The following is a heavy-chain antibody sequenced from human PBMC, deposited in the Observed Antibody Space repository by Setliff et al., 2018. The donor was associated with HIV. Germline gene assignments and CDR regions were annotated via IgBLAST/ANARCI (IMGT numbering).Heavy chain of an antibody. CDR1: GYTLNNYA. D-gene: IGHD1-20*01. CDR3: ARDGGIGVDY. J-gene: IGHJ4*02. CDR2: INTKTGYP. Sequence: ASVKVSCKASGYTLNNYAMNWVRQAPGQGFEWLGWINTKTGYPTYAQDFTGRLVFPLDTSVNTAFVQISSLTAEDTAVYYCARDGGIGVDYWGQGTLVTVSS. V-gene: IGHV7-4-1*02.